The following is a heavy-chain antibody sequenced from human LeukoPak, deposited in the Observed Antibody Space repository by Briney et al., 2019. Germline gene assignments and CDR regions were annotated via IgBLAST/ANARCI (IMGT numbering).Heavy chain of an antibody. CDR2: IKQDGSEK. D-gene: IGHD1-26*01. J-gene: IGHJ4*02. V-gene: IGHV3-7*01. Sequence: GGSLRLSCAASGFTFNSYWMSWVRQAPGKGLEWVANIKQDGSEKYYVDSVKGRFTIPRDNAKNSVYLQMNSLRAEDTAVYYCASSGSYRFDYWGQGTLVTISS. CDR3: ASSGSYRFDY. CDR1: GFTFNSYW.